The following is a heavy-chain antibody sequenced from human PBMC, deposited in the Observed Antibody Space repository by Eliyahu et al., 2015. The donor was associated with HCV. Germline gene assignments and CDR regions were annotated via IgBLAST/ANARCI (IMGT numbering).Heavy chain of an antibody. Sequence: QLQLQESGPGLVKPSGTLSLTCTVXXGXISSSTYYWGWIRQPPGKGLEWIGSIYYGGSTYYNPSLKSRVTISVDTSKNQFSLKLSSVTAADTAVYYCARQCFGSSVYYYYGMDVWGQGTTVTVSS. J-gene: IGHJ6*02. CDR2: IYYGGST. V-gene: IGHV4-39*01. CDR1: XGXISSSTYY. D-gene: IGHD6-13*01. CDR3: ARQCFGSSVYYYYGMDV.